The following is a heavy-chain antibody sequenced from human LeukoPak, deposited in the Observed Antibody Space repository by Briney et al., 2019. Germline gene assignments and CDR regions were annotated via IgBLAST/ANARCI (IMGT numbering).Heavy chain of an antibody. D-gene: IGHD6-13*01. CDR2: VYSSGST. J-gene: IGHJ4*02. CDR1: GGPISSYY. CDR3: ARGGPVDSSVGY. Sequence: SETLSLTCTVSGGPISSYYWSWVRQPPGKGLEWIGYVYSSGSTSYNPSLKRRVTMSVDTSKNQFSLSLSSVTAADTAVYYCARGGPVDSSVGYWGQGILVTVSS. V-gene: IGHV4-59*01.